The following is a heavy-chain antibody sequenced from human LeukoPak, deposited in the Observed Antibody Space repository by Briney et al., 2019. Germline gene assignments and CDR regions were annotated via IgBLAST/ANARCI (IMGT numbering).Heavy chain of an antibody. V-gene: IGHV4-34*01. J-gene: IGHJ5*02. CDR2: INHSGST. CDR1: GGSLSGYY. CDR3: ARLSSLANIAARGRTWLDP. Sequence: NPSETLSLTCAVYGGSLSGYYWSWIRQSPGKGLEWIGEINHSGSTNYNPSLKSRVTISVETSKNQFSLKLSSVTAADTAVYYCARLSSLANIAARGRTWLDPWGQGSLVTVSS. D-gene: IGHD6-6*01.